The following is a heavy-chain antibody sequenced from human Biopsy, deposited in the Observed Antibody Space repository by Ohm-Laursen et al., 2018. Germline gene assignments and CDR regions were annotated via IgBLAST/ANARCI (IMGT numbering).Heavy chain of an antibody. J-gene: IGHJ5*02. CDR2: IFYREST. CDR1: GGSISNNNYY. CDR3: ARDYDTSGYYYVS. D-gene: IGHD3-22*01. Sequence: SDTLSLTCTVSGGSISNNNYYWGWIRQPPGKGLERIGSIFYRESTHYKPSLKSRINISIDTSKIQFSRKLNSVTAADTAVYYCARDYDTSGYYYVSWGQGTLVTVSS. V-gene: IGHV4-39*01.